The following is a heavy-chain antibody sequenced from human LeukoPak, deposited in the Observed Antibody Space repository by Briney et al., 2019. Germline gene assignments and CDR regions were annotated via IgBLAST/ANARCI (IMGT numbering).Heavy chain of an antibody. D-gene: IGHD3-22*01. CDR1: GGSISSYY. V-gene: IGHV4-4*09. CDR3: ARHIRYYYDSSGYYCWFDP. Sequence: SETLSLTCTVSGGSISSYYWSWIRQPPGKGLEGIGYIYTSGSTNYNPSLKSRVTISVDTSKNQFSLKLSSVTAADTAVYYCARHIRYYYDSSGYYCWFDPWGQGTLVTVSS. J-gene: IGHJ5*02. CDR2: IYTSGST.